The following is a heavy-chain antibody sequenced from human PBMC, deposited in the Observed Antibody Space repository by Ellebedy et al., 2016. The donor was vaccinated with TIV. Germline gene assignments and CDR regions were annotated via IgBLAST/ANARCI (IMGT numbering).Heavy chain of an antibody. J-gene: IGHJ4*02. D-gene: IGHD6-19*01. CDR2: RNTSGST. CDR3: ARTSSGSFDY. Sequence: MPSETLSLTCTVPGGSISSYYWSRIRQPAGKGLEWIGRRNTSGSTNYNPALKSRVTMSVDTSKNQFSLKLSSVTAADTAVYYCARTSSGSFDYWGQGTLVTVSS. CDR1: GGSISSYY. V-gene: IGHV4-4*07.